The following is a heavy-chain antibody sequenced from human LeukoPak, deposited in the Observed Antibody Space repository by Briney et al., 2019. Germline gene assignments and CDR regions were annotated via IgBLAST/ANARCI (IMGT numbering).Heavy chain of an antibody. CDR3: AIVVPAPSPHWYFDL. J-gene: IGHJ2*01. V-gene: IGHV1-69*05. Sequence: ASVKVSCKASGGTFSSYAISWVRQAPGQGLEWMGRIISIFGTANYAQKLQGRVTITTDESTSTAYMELSSLRSEDTAVYYCAIVVPAPSPHWYFDLWGRGTLVTVSS. CDR2: IISIFGTA. CDR1: GGTFSSYA. D-gene: IGHD2-2*01.